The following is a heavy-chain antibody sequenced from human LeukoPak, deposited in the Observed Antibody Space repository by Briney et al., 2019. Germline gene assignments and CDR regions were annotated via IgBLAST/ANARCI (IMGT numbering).Heavy chain of an antibody. D-gene: IGHD2-8*01. CDR2: ISSSSSYI. CDR3: ARVRPYCTNGVCYLDY. J-gene: IGHJ4*02. Sequence: GGSLRLSCAASGFTFSSYSVNWVRQAPGKGLEWVSSISSSSSYIYYADSVKGRFTISRDNAKNSLYLQMNSLRAEDTAVYYCARVRPYCTNGVCYLDYWGQGTLVTVSS. V-gene: IGHV3-21*01. CDR1: GFTFSSYS.